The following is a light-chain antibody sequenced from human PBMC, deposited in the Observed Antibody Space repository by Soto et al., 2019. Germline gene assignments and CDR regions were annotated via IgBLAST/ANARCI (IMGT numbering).Light chain of an antibody. CDR1: SFNIGADYD. Sequence: QLVLTQPPSVSGAPGQRVTFSCTGSSFNIGADYDVFWYQQLPGTAPKLLIYGNSNRPSGVPDRFSGSKSGTSASLAITGLQAEDEAEYYCQSYDTSLSGVVFGGGTKLTVL. J-gene: IGLJ2*01. V-gene: IGLV1-40*01. CDR3: QSYDTSLSGVV. CDR2: GNS.